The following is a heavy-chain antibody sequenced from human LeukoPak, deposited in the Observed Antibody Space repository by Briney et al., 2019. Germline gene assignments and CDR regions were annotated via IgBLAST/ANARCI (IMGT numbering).Heavy chain of an antibody. CDR2: IIVGSGDT. Sequence: SVKVSCKASGFTFTSSAVQWVRQARGQRLEWIGWIIVGSGDTNSAQKFRERVTITRDMSTRTAYMELSSLRSEDTAVYYCGADSMPRGVFSYAFDIWGQGTMVTVSS. CDR1: GFTFTSSA. J-gene: IGHJ3*02. D-gene: IGHD3-10*01. V-gene: IGHV1-58*01. CDR3: GADSMPRGVFSYAFDI.